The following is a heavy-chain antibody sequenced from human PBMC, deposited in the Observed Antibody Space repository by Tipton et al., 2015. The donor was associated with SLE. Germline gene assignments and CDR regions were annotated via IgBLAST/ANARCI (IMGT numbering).Heavy chain of an antibody. Sequence: TLSLTCTVSGGSISSSSYYWSWIRQPAGKGLEWIGRIYTSGSTNYNPSLKSRVTMSVDTSKNQFSLKLSSVTAADTAVYYCARDSPVAYWGQGTLVTVSS. V-gene: IGHV4-61*02. CDR2: IYTSGST. J-gene: IGHJ4*02. CDR3: ARDSPVAY. CDR1: GGSISSSSYY. D-gene: IGHD4-23*01.